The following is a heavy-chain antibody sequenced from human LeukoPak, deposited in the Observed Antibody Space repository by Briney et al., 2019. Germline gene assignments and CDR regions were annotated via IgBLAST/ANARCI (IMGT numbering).Heavy chain of an antibody. D-gene: IGHD3-22*01. J-gene: IGHJ4*02. CDR2: ISAYNGNT. CDR3: ARVQYYYDSSGYPFAAENDY. Sequence: PGSSVKVSCKASGGTFSSYGISWVRQAPGQGLEWMGWISAYNGNTNYAQKLQGRVTMTTDTSTSTAYMELRSLRSDDTAVYYCARVQYYYDSSGYPFAAENDYWGQGTLVTVSS. V-gene: IGHV1-18*01. CDR1: GGTFSSYG.